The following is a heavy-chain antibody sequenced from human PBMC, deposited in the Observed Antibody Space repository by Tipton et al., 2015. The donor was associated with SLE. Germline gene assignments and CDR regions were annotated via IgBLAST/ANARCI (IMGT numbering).Heavy chain of an antibody. CDR3: VRYKKFGELSPPGYGMDV. D-gene: IGHD3-10*01. CDR1: GFMFKSFE. Sequence: SLRLSCAVSGFMFKSFEMIWVRQAPGKGLECLSYIHTTGSPIYYADSVKGRFTISRDNAKSSLSLQMNSLRAEDTAAYYCVRYKKFGELSPPGYGMDVWGQGTTVTVSS. V-gene: IGHV3-48*03. J-gene: IGHJ6*02. CDR2: IHTTGSPI.